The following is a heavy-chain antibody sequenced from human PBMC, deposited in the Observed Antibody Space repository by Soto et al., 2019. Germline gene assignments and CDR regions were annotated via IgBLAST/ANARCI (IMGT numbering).Heavy chain of an antibody. Sequence: SETLSLTCSVSGGSISSSTYYWGWVRQPPGKGLEWIGSIYYSGTAHYTPSLKSRLTISVDTSKNQFSLNLSAVTAADTAVYYCARRATAVTYDELDIWGQGTMVTVSS. CDR3: ARRATAVTYDELDI. D-gene: IGHD4-17*01. CDR2: IYYSGTA. CDR1: GGSISSSTYY. V-gene: IGHV4-39*01. J-gene: IGHJ3*02.